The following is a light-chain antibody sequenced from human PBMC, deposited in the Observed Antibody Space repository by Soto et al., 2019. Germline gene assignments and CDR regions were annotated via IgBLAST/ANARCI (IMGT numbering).Light chain of an antibody. CDR3: QTWGTVIHVV. Sequence: QPVLTQSPSASASLGASVKLTCTLSSGHSSYAIAWHQQQPEKGPRYLMKLDSDGSHTKGDAIPDRFSGSSSGAERYLTIARLQSEDEDYYYCQTWGTVIHVVFGGGTKLTVL. J-gene: IGLJ2*01. V-gene: IGLV4-69*01. CDR1: SGHSSYA. CDR2: LDSDGSH.